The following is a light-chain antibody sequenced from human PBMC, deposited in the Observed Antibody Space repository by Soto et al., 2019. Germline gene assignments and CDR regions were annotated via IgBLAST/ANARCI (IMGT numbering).Light chain of an antibody. J-gene: IGLJ2*01. V-gene: IGLV2-11*01. Sequence: QSALTQPRSVSGAPGQSVTISCTGTSSDVGGYNYVSWYQQHPGKAPKLMIYDVSKRPSGVPDRCSGSKSGNTASLPISGLQAEDEADYYCCSYAGSYTFDVVFGGGTKLTVL. CDR1: SSDVGGYNY. CDR3: CSYAGSYTFDVV. CDR2: DVS.